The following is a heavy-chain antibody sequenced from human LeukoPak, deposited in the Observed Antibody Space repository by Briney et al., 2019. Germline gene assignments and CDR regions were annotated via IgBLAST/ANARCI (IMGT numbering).Heavy chain of an antibody. Sequence: ASVKVSCKASGYTFTSSGISWVRQAPGQGLEWMGWISAYNGNTNYAQKLQGRDTMTTDTSTSTAYMELRSLRSDDTAVYYCARDADTVRDRGYCSSTSCHGYWFDPWGQGTLVTVSS. CDR1: GYTFTSSG. V-gene: IGHV1-18*01. CDR3: ARDADTVRDRGYCSSTSCHGYWFDP. D-gene: IGHD2-2*01. CDR2: ISAYNGNT. J-gene: IGHJ5*02.